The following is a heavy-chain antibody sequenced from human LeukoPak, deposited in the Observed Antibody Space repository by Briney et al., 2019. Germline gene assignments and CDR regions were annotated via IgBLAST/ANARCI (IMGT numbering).Heavy chain of an antibody. V-gene: IGHV4-38-2*02. CDR2: MYHSGST. Sequence: SETLSLTCAVSGYSISSGYYWGWIRQPPGKGLEWIESMYHSGSTYYNPSLKSRVTLSVDTSKNQISLKLSSLTAADTAVYYCARDSFGYDSSGYSPFDYWGQGALVTVSS. CDR1: GYSISSGYY. CDR3: ARDSFGYDSSGYSPFDY. D-gene: IGHD3-22*01. J-gene: IGHJ4*02.